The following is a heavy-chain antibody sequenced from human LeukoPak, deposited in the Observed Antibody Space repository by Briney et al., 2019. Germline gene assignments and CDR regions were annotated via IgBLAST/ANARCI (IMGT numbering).Heavy chain of an antibody. CDR3: AKDHLTMVRPPRPIDY. J-gene: IGHJ4*02. D-gene: IGHD3-10*01. Sequence: PGGSLTLSCAASGFTFSSYAMSWVRQAPGKGLEWVSSISGSGRSTYSADSVKGRFTITRDNSKNPLYLQMNSLRAEDTAVYYCAKDHLTMVRPPRPIDYWGQGTLVTVSS. V-gene: IGHV3-23*01. CDR1: GFTFSSYA. CDR2: ISGSGRST.